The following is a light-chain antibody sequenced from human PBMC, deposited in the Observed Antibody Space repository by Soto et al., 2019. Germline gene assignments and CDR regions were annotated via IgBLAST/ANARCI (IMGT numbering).Light chain of an antibody. CDR1: QSISTY. CDR3: QQSYSNPTWT. Sequence: DIPLTQSPSSLSASVGDRITITCRASQSISTYLNWYQQKPGEAPTLLVYDSSTLQSGVPSRFSGSRFGAEFSLTVSSLQPEDFATYYCQQSYSNPTWTFGQGTKVDIK. CDR2: DSS. V-gene: IGKV1-39*01. J-gene: IGKJ1*01.